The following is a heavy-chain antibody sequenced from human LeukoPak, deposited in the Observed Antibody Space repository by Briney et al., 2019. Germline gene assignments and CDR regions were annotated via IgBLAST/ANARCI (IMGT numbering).Heavy chain of an antibody. J-gene: IGHJ5*02. Sequence: GGSLRLSWAASGFTFDDYVMHWGRQAPGKGLEWVSGITWNSDTIAYADSVKGRFTISRDNAKNTLNLQMNSLRAEDTAVYYCARHLGQYYDTSDNWFDPWGQGTLVTVSS. D-gene: IGHD3-22*01. V-gene: IGHV3-9*01. CDR3: ARHLGQYYDTSDNWFDP. CDR1: GFTFDDYV. CDR2: ITWNSDTI.